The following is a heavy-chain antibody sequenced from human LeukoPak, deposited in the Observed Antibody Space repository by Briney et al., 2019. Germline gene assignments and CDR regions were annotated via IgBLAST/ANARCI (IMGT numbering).Heavy chain of an antibody. D-gene: IGHD3-22*01. V-gene: IGHV4-39*01. J-gene: IGHJ4*02. CDR1: GGSISSNSYY. Sequence: SETLSLTCTVSGGSISSNSYYWGWIRQPPGKGLEWIGSMYYSGSTYYNSSLKSRVIISVDTSKNRFSLKLSSVTAADTAVYYCARHEAYYYDSSGRYYFDYWGQGTLVTVSS. CDR2: MYYSGST. CDR3: ARHEAYYYDSSGRYYFDY.